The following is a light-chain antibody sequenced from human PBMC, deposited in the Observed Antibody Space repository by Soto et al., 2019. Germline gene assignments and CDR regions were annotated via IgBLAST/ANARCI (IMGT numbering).Light chain of an antibody. CDR1: SSNIGNNY. CDR2: SNN. Sequence: QSVLTQPPSASGTPGQRVTISCSGSSSNIGNNYVYWYQHLLGTAPKLLMYSNNQRPSGVPDRFSGSKTGTSASLAISGLRSEDEADYYCAAWDDSLSGPVFGGGTKLTVL. J-gene: IGLJ3*02. V-gene: IGLV1-47*02. CDR3: AAWDDSLSGPV.